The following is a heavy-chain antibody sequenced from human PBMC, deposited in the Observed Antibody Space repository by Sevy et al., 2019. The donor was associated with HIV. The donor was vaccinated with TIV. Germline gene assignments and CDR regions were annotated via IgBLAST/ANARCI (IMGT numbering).Heavy chain of an antibody. CDR3: ARCDLVSQRPSHFDY. D-gene: IGHD6-13*01. CDR2: IKQDGSEK. CDR1: GFTFSSYW. Sequence: GGSLRLSCAASGFTFSSYWMSWVRQAPGKGLEWVANIKQDGSEKYYVDSVKGRFTISRDNAKNSLYLQMNSLRAEDTGVYYCARCDLVSQRPSHFDYWGQGSLVTVSS. V-gene: IGHV3-7*01. J-gene: IGHJ4*02.